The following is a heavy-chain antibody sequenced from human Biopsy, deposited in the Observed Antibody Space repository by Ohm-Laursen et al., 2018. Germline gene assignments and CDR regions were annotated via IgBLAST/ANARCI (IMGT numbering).Heavy chain of an antibody. CDR3: ARGSNEYGGLYFPH. CDR2: ISHTGYT. J-gene: IGHJ1*01. Sequence: SDTPSLTCTVSGGSFTGHYWTWIRQPPGKGLEWIGHISHTGYTSYKSSLKSRVTISLDTSRKHFSLRLTSLAAADTAVYYCARGSNEYGGLYFPHWGQGTLVTVSS. V-gene: IGHV4-59*11. CDR1: GGSFTGHY. D-gene: IGHD4-23*01.